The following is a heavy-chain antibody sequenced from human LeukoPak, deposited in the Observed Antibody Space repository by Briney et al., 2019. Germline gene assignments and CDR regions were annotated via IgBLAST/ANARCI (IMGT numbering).Heavy chain of an antibody. Sequence: PGGSLRLSCAASGFTFSSYGMHWVRQAPGKGLEWVAFIRYDGSNKYYADSVKGRFTISRDNSKNTLYLQMNSLRAEDTAVYYCAKDPLPYYYGSGSYGDYWGQGTLVTVSS. V-gene: IGHV3-30*02. J-gene: IGHJ4*02. D-gene: IGHD3-10*01. CDR1: GFTFSSYG. CDR2: IRYDGSNK. CDR3: AKDPLPYYYGSGSYGDY.